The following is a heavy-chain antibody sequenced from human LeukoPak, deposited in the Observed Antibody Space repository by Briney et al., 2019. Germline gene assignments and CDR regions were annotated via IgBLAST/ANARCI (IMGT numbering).Heavy chain of an antibody. Sequence: GGSLRLSCAASGFTFSSYAMSWVRQAPGKGLEWVSAISGSGGSTYYADSVKGRFTISRDNSKSTLYLQMNSLRAEDTAIYYCAKYDDGDYTPPCDYWGQGTLVTVSS. D-gene: IGHD4-17*01. V-gene: IGHV3-23*01. J-gene: IGHJ4*02. CDR1: GFTFSSYA. CDR3: AKYDDGDYTPPCDY. CDR2: ISGSGGST.